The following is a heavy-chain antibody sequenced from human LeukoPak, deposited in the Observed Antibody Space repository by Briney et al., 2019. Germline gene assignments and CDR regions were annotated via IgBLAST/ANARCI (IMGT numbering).Heavy chain of an antibody. V-gene: IGHV3-30*04. D-gene: IGHD3-9*01. CDR3: ARGGELRYFDWFGSYYYYMDV. CDR1: GFTFSSYA. CDR2: ISYDGSNK. Sequence: AGGSLRLSCAASGFTFSSYAMHWVRQAPGKGLEWVAVISYDGSNKYYADSVKGRFTISRDNSKNTLYLQMNSLRAEDTAVYYCARGGELRYFDWFGSYYYYMDVWGKGTTVTVSS. J-gene: IGHJ6*03.